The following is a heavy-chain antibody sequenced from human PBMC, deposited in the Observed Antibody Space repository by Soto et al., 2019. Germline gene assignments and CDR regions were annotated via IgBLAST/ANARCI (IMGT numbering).Heavy chain of an antibody. D-gene: IGHD6-19*01. CDR3: AKDIGDSSGWSRIFDY. V-gene: IGHV3-9*01. CDR1: GFTFDDYA. Sequence: EVQLVESGGGLVQPGRSLRLSCAASGFTFDDYAMHWVRQAPGKGLEWVSGISWNSGSIGYADSVKGRFTISRDNAKNSLYLQMNSLRAEDTALYYCAKDIGDSSGWSRIFDYWGQGTLVTVSS. CDR2: ISWNSGSI. J-gene: IGHJ4*02.